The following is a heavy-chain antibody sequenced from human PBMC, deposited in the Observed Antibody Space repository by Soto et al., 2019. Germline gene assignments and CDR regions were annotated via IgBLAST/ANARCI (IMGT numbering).Heavy chain of an antibody. CDR3: ARGLIPYCSGGSCYGRAGFDY. CDR1: GGSFSGYY. J-gene: IGHJ4*02. V-gene: IGHV4-34*01. D-gene: IGHD2-15*01. Sequence: PSETLSLTCAVYGGSFSGYYWSWIRQPPGKGLEWIGEINHSGSTNYNPSLKSRVTISVDTSKNQFSLKLSSVTAADTAVYYCARGLIPYCSGGSCYGRAGFDYWGQGTLVTVSS. CDR2: INHSGST.